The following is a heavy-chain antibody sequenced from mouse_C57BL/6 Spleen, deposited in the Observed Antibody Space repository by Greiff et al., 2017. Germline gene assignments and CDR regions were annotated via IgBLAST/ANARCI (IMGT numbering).Heavy chain of an antibody. Sequence: LVESRPELVKPGASVKISCKASGYSFTDYNMNWVKQSNGKSLEWIGVINPNYGTTSYNQKFKGKATLTVDQSSSTAYMQLNSLTSEDSAVYYCARGIYYDYDVPLFDYWGQGTTLTVSS. CDR3: ARGIYYDYDVPLFDY. CDR1: GYSFTDYN. CDR2: INPNYGTT. D-gene: IGHD2-4*01. J-gene: IGHJ2*01. V-gene: IGHV1-39*01.